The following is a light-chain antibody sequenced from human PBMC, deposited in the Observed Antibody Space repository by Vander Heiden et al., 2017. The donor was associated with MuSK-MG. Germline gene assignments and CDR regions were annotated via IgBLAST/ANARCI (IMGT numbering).Light chain of an antibody. V-gene: IGLV1-44*01. CDR3: AAWDDSLNAWV. CDR1: TSNIGSNP. Sequence: QSVLTQPPSASGTPGQRVTISCSGSTSNIGSNPVNWYQHFPGTAPKLLIYTDNQRPSGVPDRFSGSKSGTSASLAISGLQSEDEADFYCAAWDDSLNAWVFGGGTKLTVL. CDR2: TDN. J-gene: IGLJ3*02.